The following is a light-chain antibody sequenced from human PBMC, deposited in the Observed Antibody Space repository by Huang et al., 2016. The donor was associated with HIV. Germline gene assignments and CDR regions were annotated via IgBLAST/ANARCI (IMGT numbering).Light chain of an antibody. Sequence: DIQMTQSPSSLSTSVGDRVTITCQARQDIRNYLNWYQQKPGKAPKVLIYDASTLEVGVPSRFSGSGYGTHFTFTISSLQPEDIATYFCQQYHNLPLTFGGGTKVEI. J-gene: IGKJ4*01. CDR1: QDIRNY. V-gene: IGKV1-33*01. CDR2: DAS. CDR3: QQYHNLPLT.